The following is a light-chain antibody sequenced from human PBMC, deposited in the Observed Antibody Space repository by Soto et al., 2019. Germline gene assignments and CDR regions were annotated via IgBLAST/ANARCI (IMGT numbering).Light chain of an antibody. Sequence: QSVLTQPASVSGSPGQSITISCTGTSSDFGGYNYVSWYQQHPGKAPKRMIYEVSNRPSGVSNRFSGSKSGNTASLTISGLQAEDEADYYCSSYTSSSTVHVVFGGGTKLTVL. CDR1: SSDFGGYNY. CDR2: EVS. V-gene: IGLV2-14*01. CDR3: SSYTSSSTVHVV. J-gene: IGLJ2*01.